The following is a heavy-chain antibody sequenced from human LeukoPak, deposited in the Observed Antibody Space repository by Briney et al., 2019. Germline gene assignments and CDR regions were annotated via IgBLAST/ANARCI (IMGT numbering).Heavy chain of an antibody. CDR3: ARDGIVGATRWNYYYYMDV. CDR1: GGTFSSYA. D-gene: IGHD1-26*01. J-gene: IGHJ6*03. CDR2: IIPIFGAP. V-gene: IGHV1-69*01. Sequence: SVKVSCKASGGTFSSYAISWARQAPGQGLEWMGGIIPIFGAPNYAQKFQGRVTITADESTSTVYMELSSLRSEDTAVYYCARDGIVGATRWNYYYYMDVWGKGTTVTVSS.